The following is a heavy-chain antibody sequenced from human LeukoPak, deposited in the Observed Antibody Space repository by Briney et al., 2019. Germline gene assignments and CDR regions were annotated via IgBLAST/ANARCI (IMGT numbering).Heavy chain of an antibody. J-gene: IGHJ4*02. Sequence: PGGSLRLSCAASGFTFSSYAMSWVRQAPGKGLEWVSAISGSGGSTYYADSVKGRFTISRDNSKNTLYLQMNSLRAEDTAVYYCAKDLGADYGGNSGNDYWGQGTLVTVSS. CDR3: AKDLGADYGGNSGNDY. CDR2: ISGSGGST. V-gene: IGHV3-23*01. CDR1: GFTFSSYA. D-gene: IGHD4-23*01.